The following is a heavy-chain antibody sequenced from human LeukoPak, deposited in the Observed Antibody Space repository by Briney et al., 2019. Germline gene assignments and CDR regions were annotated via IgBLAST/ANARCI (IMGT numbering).Heavy chain of an antibody. J-gene: IGHJ4*02. D-gene: IGHD3-3*01. CDR1: GFTFSSYA. CDR3: AKHSGYGETYYDFWSGYSRRTHFDY. Sequence: PGGSLRLSCAASGFTFSSYAMSWVRQAPGKGLEWVSAISGSGGSTYYADSVKGRFTISRDNSKNTLYLQMNSLRAEDTAVYYCAKHSGYGETYYDFWSGYSRRTHFDYWGQGTLVTVSS. V-gene: IGHV3-23*01. CDR2: ISGSGGST.